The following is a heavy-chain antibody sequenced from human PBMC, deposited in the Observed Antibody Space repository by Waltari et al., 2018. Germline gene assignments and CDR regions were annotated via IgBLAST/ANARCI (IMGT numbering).Heavy chain of an antibody. CDR1: GFTFTTYW. CDR2: INSDGSGT. Sequence: EVQLVESGGGLVKPGGSLRLSCAASGFTFTTYWMHWVRQAPGKGLVWVSRINSDGSGTSYADSVQGRYTISRDNAKNTVFLQMNSLRVEDTAVYYCVRRLDKRRGFDYWGQGTLVTVSS. CDR3: VRRLDKRRGFDY. J-gene: IGHJ4*02. D-gene: IGHD3-16*01. V-gene: IGHV3-74*02.